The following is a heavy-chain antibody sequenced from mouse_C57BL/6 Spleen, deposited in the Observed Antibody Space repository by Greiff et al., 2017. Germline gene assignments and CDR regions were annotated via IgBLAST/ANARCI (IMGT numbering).Heavy chain of an antibody. CDR1: GFSLTSYA. V-gene: IGHV2-9-1*01. Sequence: QVQLKQSGPGLVAPSQSLSITCTVSGFSLTSYAISWVRQPPGKGLEWLGVIWTGGGTNYNSALKSRLSISKDNSKSQVFLKMNSLQTDDTARYYCARNSYYYGSSSWYFDVWGTGTTVTVSS. D-gene: IGHD1-1*01. CDR3: ARNSYYYGSSSWYFDV. J-gene: IGHJ1*03. CDR2: IWTGGGT.